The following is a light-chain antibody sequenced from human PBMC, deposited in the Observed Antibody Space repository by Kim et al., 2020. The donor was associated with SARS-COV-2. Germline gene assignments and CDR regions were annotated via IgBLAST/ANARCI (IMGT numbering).Light chain of an antibody. CDR2: GNS. J-gene: IGLJ3*02. Sequence: QRVTTSCTGSRSNIGAGYDVPWYQQLPGTAPNLLIYGNSNRPSGVPDRFSGSKSGTSASLAITGLQAEDEADYYCQSYDSSLSGWVFGGGTQLTVL. V-gene: IGLV1-40*01. CDR1: RSNIGAGYD. CDR3: QSYDSSLSGWV.